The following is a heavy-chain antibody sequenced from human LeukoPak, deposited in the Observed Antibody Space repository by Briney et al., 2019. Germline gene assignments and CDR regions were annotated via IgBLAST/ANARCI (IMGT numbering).Heavy chain of an antibody. CDR1: GFTFSSYS. D-gene: IGHD6-6*01. CDR2: ISSSSSYI. CDR3: ARFPNPYYSSSSNLDY. Sequence: PGGSLRLSCAASGFTFSSYSMNWVRQAPGKGLEWVSSISSSSSYIYYADSVKGRFTISRDNAKNSLYLQMNSLRAEDTAVYYCARFPNPYYSSSSNLDYWGQGTLVTVSS. V-gene: IGHV3-21*01. J-gene: IGHJ4*02.